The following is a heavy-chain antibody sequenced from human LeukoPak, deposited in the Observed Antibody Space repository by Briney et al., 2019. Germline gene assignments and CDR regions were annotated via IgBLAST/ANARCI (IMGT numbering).Heavy chain of an antibody. CDR2: INHSGST. CDR1: GGSFSGYY. V-gene: IGHV4-34*01. J-gene: IGHJ4*02. CDR3: ARVRYSSSWYCDY. D-gene: IGHD6-13*01. Sequence: SETLSLTCAVYGGSFSGYYWSWIRHPPRKGLECVGEINHSGSTNYNPPLKSRVTISVDTSKNQFSLKLSSVTAADTAVYYCARVRYSSSWYCDYWGQGTLVTVSS.